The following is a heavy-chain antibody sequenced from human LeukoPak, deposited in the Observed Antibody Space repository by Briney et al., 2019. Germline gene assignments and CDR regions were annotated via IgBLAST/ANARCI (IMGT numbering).Heavy chain of an antibody. D-gene: IGHD3-22*01. J-gene: IGHJ2*01. V-gene: IGHV4-39*07. CDR1: GGSISSSSYY. Sequence: PSETLSLTCTVSGGSISSSSYYWGWIRQPPGKGLEWIGSIYYSGSTYYNPSLKSRVTISVDTSKNQFSLKLSSVTAADTAVYYCARDPFYYYDSSGYHYWYFDLWGRGTLVTVSS. CDR2: IYYSGST. CDR3: ARDPFYYYDSSGYHYWYFDL.